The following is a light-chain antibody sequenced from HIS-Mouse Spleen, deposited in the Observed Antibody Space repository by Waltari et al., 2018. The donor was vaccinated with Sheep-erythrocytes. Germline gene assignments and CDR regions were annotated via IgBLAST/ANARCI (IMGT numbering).Light chain of an antibody. V-gene: IGLV3-1*01. CDR2: QDS. Sequence: SYELTQPPSVSVSPGQTASITCSGDKLGDKYACWYQQKPGQSPVLVIYQDSKRPSGIPGRFSGSNSGNTATLTISGTQAMDEAYYYCQAWDSSTGVVFGGGTKLTVL. J-gene: IGLJ2*01. CDR1: KLGDKY. CDR3: QAWDSSTGVV.